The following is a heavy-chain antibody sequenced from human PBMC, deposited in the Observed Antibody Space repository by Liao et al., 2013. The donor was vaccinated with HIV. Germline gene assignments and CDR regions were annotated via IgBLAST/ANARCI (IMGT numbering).Heavy chain of an antibody. D-gene: IGHD6-13*01. CDR3: ARGRSSSWYGQMVYFQH. CDR2: IYYSGST. V-gene: IGHV4-39*07. J-gene: IGHJ1*01. Sequence: QVHLQESGPGLVKPSETLSLTCTVSGGSISSSSYYWGWIRQPPGKGLEWIGSIYYSGSTNYNPSLKSRVTISVDTSKNQFSLKLSSVTAADTAVYYCARGRSSSWYGQMVYFQHWGQGTLVTVSS. CDR1: GGSISSSSYY.